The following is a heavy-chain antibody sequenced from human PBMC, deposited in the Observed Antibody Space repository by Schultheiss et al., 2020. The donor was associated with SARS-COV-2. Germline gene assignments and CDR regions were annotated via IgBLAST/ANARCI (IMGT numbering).Heavy chain of an antibody. CDR1: GGSLSGFY. J-gene: IGHJ6*02. CDR2: IYYSGST. V-gene: IGHV4-59*01. Sequence: SQTLSLTCAVSGGSLSGFYWNWIRQPPGKGLEWIGYIYYSGSTNYNPSLKSRVTISVDTSKNQFSLKLSSVTAADTAVYYCARDRWDSYYYYGMDVWGQGTTVTVSS. D-gene: IGHD1-26*01. CDR3: ARDRWDSYYYYGMDV.